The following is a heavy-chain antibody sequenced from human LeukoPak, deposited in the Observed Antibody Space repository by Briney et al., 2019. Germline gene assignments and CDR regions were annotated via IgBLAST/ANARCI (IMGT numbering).Heavy chain of an antibody. Sequence: GSLRRSCVGSGFSFSIYDMGWVRQTPGKGLEWVSAISTTGGYTEDADSVKGRFTISRDNSQNTLFLQMHSLRAEDTAVYYCAKKPATIKFPFDIWGQGTLVTVSP. V-gene: IGHV3-23*01. CDR1: GFSFSIYD. D-gene: IGHD5-24*01. CDR2: ISTTGGYT. CDR3: AKKPATIKFPFDI. J-gene: IGHJ4*02.